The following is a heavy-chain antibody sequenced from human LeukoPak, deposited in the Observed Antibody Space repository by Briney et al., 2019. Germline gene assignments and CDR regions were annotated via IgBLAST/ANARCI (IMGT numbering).Heavy chain of an antibody. V-gene: IGHV3-23*01. CDR3: AKGLSSGWYNAFDI. D-gene: IGHD6-19*01. CDR1: GFTFSSYA. CDR2: MGGSGGRT. Sequence: GGSLRLSCAASGFTFSSYAMRWVRQAPGKGLEWVSAMGGSGGRTSYVVSVKGRFIISRDNIKNPLYLQMSSLRAEDTAVYYCAKGLSSGWYNAFDIWGQGTMGTVSS. J-gene: IGHJ3*02.